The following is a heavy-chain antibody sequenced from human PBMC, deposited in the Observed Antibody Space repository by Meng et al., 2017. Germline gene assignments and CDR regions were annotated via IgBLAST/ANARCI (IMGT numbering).Heavy chain of an antibody. Sequence: SVKISCKASGGTFSSYTISWVRQAPGQGLEWMGRIIPILGIANYAQKFQGRVTITADKSTSTAYMELSSLRSEDTAVYYCARGAGFYDSSGYLKYYFDYWGQGTLVTVSS. CDR1: GGTFSSYT. D-gene: IGHD3-22*01. J-gene: IGHJ4*02. CDR3: ARGAGFYDSSGYLKYYFDY. CDR2: IIPILGIA. V-gene: IGHV1-69*02.